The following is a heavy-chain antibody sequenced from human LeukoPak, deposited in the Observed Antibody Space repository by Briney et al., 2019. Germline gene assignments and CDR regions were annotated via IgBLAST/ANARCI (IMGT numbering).Heavy chain of an antibody. CDR1: GYTFASYD. CDR2: MNPNSGNT. V-gene: IGHV1-8*01. J-gene: IGHJ5*02. CDR3: ARAEYDSSAYRFDP. Sequence: ASVKVSCKTSGYTFASYDINWVRQATGQGLEWMGWMNPNSGNTGYAQKFQGRVTMTTNTSISTAYMELSSLSSDDTAVYYCARAEYDSSAYRFDPWGQGTLVAVSS. D-gene: IGHD3-22*01.